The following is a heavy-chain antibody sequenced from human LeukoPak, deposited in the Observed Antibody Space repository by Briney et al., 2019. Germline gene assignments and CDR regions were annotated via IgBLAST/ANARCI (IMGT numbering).Heavy chain of an antibody. CDR2: ISSSSSYI. J-gene: IGHJ3*02. CDR1: GCTFSSYS. CDR3: ARDLPDAFDI. V-gene: IGHV3-21*01. D-gene: IGHD2-2*01. Sequence: GGSLRLSCAASGCTFSSYSMNWVRQAPGKGLEWVSSISSSSSYIYYADSVKGRFTISRDNAKNSLYLQMNSLRAEDTAVYYCARDLPDAFDIWGQGQWSPSLQ.